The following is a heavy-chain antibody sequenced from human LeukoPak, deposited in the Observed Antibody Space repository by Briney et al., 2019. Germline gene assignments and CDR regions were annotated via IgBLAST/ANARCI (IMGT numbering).Heavy chain of an antibody. Sequence: SETLSLNCNVSGGSISRYYWSWIRQPAGKRLEWIGRIYTSGSTNYNPSLKSRVSMSVDTSKNQFSLKLSSVTAEDTAIYYCARDSDSYGPDFDYWGQGTLVTVSS. CDR1: GGSISRYY. J-gene: IGHJ4*02. CDR2: IYTSGST. CDR3: ARDSDSYGPDFDY. D-gene: IGHD5-18*01. V-gene: IGHV4-4*07.